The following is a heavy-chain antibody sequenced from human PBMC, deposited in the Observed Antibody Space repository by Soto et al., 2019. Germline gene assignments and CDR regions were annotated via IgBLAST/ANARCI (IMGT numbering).Heavy chain of an antibody. V-gene: IGHV4-59*08. J-gene: IGHJ3*02. D-gene: IGHD2-15*01. CDR3: ARFAPPDIVVVVAASDAFDI. CDR1: GGSISSYY. CDR2: IYYSGST. Sequence: SETLSLTCTVSGGSISSYYWSWIRQPPGKGLEWIGYIYYSGSTNYNPSLKSRVTISVDTSKNQFSLKLSSVTAADTAVYYCARFAPPDIVVVVAASDAFDIWGQGTMVTVSS.